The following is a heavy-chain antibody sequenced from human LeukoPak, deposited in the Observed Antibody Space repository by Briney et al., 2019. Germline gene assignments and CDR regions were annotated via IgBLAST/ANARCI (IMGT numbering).Heavy chain of an antibody. CDR1: GGSISSGDYY. CDR3: ARAGVDVVVPAAIDY. D-gene: IGHD2-2*01. J-gene: IGHJ4*02. V-gene: IGHV4-30-4*01. CDR2: IYYSGST. Sequence: PSQTLSLTCTVSGGSISSGDYYWSWIRQPPGKGLEWIGYIYYSGSTYYNPSLKSRVTISVDTSKNQFSLKLSSVTAADTAVYYCARAGVDVVVPAAIDYWGQGTLVTVSS.